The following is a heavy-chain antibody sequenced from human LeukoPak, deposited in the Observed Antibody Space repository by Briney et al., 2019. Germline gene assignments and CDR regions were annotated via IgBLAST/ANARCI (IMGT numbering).Heavy chain of an antibody. Sequence: ASVKVSCKASGYTFTSYGISWVRQAPGQGLEWMGWISAYNGNTNYAQKLQGRVTMTTDTSTSTAYMELRSLRSDDTAVYYCARDDRDVVVVAASYWGQGTLVTVSS. CDR2: ISAYNGNT. CDR3: ARDDRDVVVVAASY. D-gene: IGHD2-15*01. CDR1: GYTFTSYG. J-gene: IGHJ4*02. V-gene: IGHV1-18*01.